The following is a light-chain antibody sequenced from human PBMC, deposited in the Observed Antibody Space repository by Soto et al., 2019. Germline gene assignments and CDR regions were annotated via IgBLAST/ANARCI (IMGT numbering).Light chain of an antibody. CDR2: EDT. V-gene: IGLV3-1*01. CDR3: QAWDSSTFYV. J-gene: IGLJ1*01. Sequence: SYELTQPPSVSVSPGQTASIPCSGDKLGNKYTSWYQQKPGQSPVLVIYEDTKRPSGIPERFSGSNSGNTATLTISGTQAMDEADYYCQAWDSSTFYVFGTGTKVTVL. CDR1: KLGNKY.